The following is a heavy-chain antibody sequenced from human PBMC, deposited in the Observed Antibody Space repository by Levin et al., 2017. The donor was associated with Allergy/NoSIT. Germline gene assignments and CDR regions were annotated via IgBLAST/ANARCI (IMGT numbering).Heavy chain of an antibody. CDR3: AKGTDPASIVGATPDY. Sequence: GESLKISCAASGFTFSSYAMSWVRQAPGKGLEWVSAISGTGGSTHYADSVKGRFTISRDNSKNTLYLQMNSLRAEDTAVYYCAKGTDPASIVGATPDYWGQGTLVTVSS. V-gene: IGHV3-23*01. D-gene: IGHD1-26*01. CDR2: ISGTGGST. J-gene: IGHJ4*02. CDR1: GFTFSSYA.